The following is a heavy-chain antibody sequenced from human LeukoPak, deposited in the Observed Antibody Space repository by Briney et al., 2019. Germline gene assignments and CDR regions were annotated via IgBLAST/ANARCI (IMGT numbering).Heavy chain of an antibody. CDR3: ARGQAGVAAASTLDY. D-gene: IGHD6-13*01. J-gene: IGHJ4*02. CDR1: GFTFSSYA. V-gene: IGHV3-33*01. CDR2: IWSGGNNK. Sequence: GGSLRLSCAASGFTFSSYAMHWVRQAPGKGLEWVAVIWSGGNNKYYADSVEGRFTISRDTSKNTLFLQMNSLRAEDTAVYYCARGQAGVAAASTLDYWGPGTLVTVSS.